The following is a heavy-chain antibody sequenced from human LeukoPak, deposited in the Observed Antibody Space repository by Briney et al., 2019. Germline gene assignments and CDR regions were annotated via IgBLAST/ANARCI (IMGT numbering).Heavy chain of an antibody. CDR3: ARSSGWSFFDC. D-gene: IGHD6-19*01. V-gene: IGHV4-59*01. J-gene: IGHJ4*02. Sequence: KPSETLSLTCTSSAGSISSYYWSWIRQTPGKGLEWIGCINYSGNTDYSPSLKSRLTISVDTSKNQFSLRLRSVTAADTAVYYCARSSGWSFFDCWGQGSLVTVSS. CDR1: AGSISSYY. CDR2: INYSGNT.